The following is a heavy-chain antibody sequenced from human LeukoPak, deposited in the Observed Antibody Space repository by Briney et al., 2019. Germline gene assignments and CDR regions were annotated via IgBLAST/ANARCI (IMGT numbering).Heavy chain of an antibody. CDR3: AREGRRDGYNYHAFDI. CDR2: ISGSGGST. D-gene: IGHD5-24*01. J-gene: IGHJ3*02. V-gene: IGHV3-23*01. Sequence: GGSLRLSCVVSGFTFSSYTMNWVRQAPGKGLEWVSVISGSGGSTYYADSVKGRFTISRDNSKNTLYLQMNSLRVEDTAVYYCAREGRRDGYNYHAFDIWGQGTMVTVSS. CDR1: GFTFSSYT.